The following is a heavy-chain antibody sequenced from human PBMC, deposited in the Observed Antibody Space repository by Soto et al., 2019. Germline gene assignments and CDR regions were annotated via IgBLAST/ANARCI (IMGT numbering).Heavy chain of an antibody. CDR1: GGTFSSYA. D-gene: IGHD3-9*01. CDR2: IIPICGTA. V-gene: IGHV1-69*01. CDR3: ARGVGITIPQENWFDP. J-gene: IGHJ5*02. Sequence: QVQLVQSGAEVKKPGSSVKVSCKASGGTFSSYAISWVRQAPGQGLEWMGGIIPICGTANYAQKFQGRVTITADESTSTAYMELGSLRSEDTAVYYCARGVGITIPQENWFDPWGQGTLVTVSS.